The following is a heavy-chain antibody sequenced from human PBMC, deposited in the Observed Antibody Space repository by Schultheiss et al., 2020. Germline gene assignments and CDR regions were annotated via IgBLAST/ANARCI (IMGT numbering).Heavy chain of an antibody. D-gene: IGHD6-13*01. V-gene: IGHV4-39*07. J-gene: IGHJ4*02. CDR1: GGSISGSRYY. Sequence: SETLSLTCTVSGGSISGSRYYWGWIRRPPGKGLEWIGSIYYSGSTYYNPSLKSRVTISVDTSKNQFSLKLSSVTAADTAIYYCAREIYDSTWYPVFDYWGQGTLVTVSS. CDR2: IYYSGST. CDR3: AREIYDSTWYPVFDY.